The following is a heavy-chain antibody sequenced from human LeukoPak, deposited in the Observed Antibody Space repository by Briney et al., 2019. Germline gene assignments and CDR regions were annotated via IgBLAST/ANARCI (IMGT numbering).Heavy chain of an antibody. V-gene: IGHV3-74*01. Sequence: PGGSLRLSCAASGFTFSSYWMHWVRQAPGKGLVWVSRINSDGSGTSYADSVKGRFTISRDNSKNTLYLQMNSLRAEDTAVYYCAKDGHISWYSSGCPDYWGQGTLVTVSS. J-gene: IGHJ4*02. CDR2: INSDGSGT. D-gene: IGHD6-19*01. CDR3: AKDGHISWYSSGCPDY. CDR1: GFTFSSYW.